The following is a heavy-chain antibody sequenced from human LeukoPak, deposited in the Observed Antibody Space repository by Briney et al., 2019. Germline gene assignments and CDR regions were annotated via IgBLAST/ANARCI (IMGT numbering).Heavy chain of an antibody. CDR1: GFTFSSYS. D-gene: IGHD6-6*01. J-gene: IGHJ4*02. CDR3: ARDLSIAARPDYFDY. CDR2: ISSSSSYI. V-gene: IGHV3-21*01. Sequence: GGSLRLSCAASGFTFSSYSMNWVRQAPGKGLELVSSISSSSSYIYYADSVKGRFTISRDNAKNSLYLQMNSLRAEDTAVYYCARDLSIAARPDYFDYWGQGTLVTVSS.